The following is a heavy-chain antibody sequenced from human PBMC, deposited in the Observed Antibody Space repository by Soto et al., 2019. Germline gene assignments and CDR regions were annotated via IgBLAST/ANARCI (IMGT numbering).Heavy chain of an antibody. CDR2: ISSSSSYI. D-gene: IGHD5-12*01. CDR1: GFTFSSYS. J-gene: IGHJ4*02. CDR3: ARSRRRDGYNLTPDY. V-gene: IGHV3-21*01. Sequence: GGSLRLSCAASGFTFSSYSMNWVRQAPGKGLEWVSSISSSSSYIYYADSVKGRFTISRDNARNSLYLQRNSLRAEDTAVYYCARSRRRDGYNLTPDYWGQGTLVTVSS.